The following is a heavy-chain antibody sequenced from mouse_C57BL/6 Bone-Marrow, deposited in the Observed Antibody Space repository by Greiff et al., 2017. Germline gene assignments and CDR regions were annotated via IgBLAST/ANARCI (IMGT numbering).Heavy chain of an antibody. CDR2: IYPGDGDT. V-gene: IGHV1-80*01. D-gene: IGHD1-1*01. CDR3: AQERGLRGFAY. J-gene: IGHJ3*01. CDR1: GYAFSSYW. Sequence: VNVVESGAELVKPGASVKISCKASGYAFSSYWMNWVKQRPGKGLEWIGQIYPGDGDTNYNGKFKGKATLTADKSPSTAYMQLSSLTSEDSAVYFCAQERGLRGFAYWGQETLVTVSA.